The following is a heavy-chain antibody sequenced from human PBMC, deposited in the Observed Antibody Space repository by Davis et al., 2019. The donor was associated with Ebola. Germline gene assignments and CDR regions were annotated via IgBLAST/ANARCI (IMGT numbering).Heavy chain of an antibody. Sequence: GGSLRLSCAASGFTFSSYGMHWVRQAPGKGLEWVANIKQDGSEKYYVDSVKGRFTISRDNAKNSLYLQMNSLRAEDTAVYYCARDLITMVQNDAFDIWGQGTMVTVSS. CDR1: GFTFSSYG. CDR3: ARDLITMVQNDAFDI. D-gene: IGHD3-10*01. J-gene: IGHJ3*02. CDR2: IKQDGSEK. V-gene: IGHV3-7*03.